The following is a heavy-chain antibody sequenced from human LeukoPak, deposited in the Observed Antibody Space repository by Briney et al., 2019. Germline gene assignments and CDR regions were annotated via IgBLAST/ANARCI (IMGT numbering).Heavy chain of an antibody. CDR3: ARNPQLVIGRDYYYYYMDV. D-gene: IGHD3-9*01. CDR1: GYTFTVYY. Sequence: ASVKVSCKASGYTFTVYYMHWVRQAPGQGLEWMGWINPNSGGTNYAQKFQGRVTMTRDTSISTAYMELSRLRSDDTAVYYCARNPQLVIGRDYYYYYMDVWGKGTTVTVSS. V-gene: IGHV1-2*02. CDR2: INPNSGGT. J-gene: IGHJ6*03.